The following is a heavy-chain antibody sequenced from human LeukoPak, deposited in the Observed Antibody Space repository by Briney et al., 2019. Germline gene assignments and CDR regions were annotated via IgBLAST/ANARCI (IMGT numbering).Heavy chain of an antibody. CDR3: AREGGYSSSWVIDY. CDR1: GGSISSGGYY. D-gene: IGHD6-13*01. J-gene: IGHJ4*02. CDR2: IYYSGST. Sequence: SETLSLTCTVSGGSISSGGYYWSWIRQHPGKGLEWIGYIYYSGSTYYNPSLMSRVTISVDTSKNQFSLKLSSVTAADTAVYYCAREGGYSSSWVIDYWGQGTLVTVSS. V-gene: IGHV4-31*03.